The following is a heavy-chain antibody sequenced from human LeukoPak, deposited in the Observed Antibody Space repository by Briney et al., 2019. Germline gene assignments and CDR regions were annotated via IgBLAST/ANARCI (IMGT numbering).Heavy chain of an antibody. CDR1: GFTFSCYV. CDR2: ISGGGGST. D-gene: IGHD2-2*01. CDR3: AKEGYCSSTSCYVGWFDP. Sequence: GGSLRLSCAASGFTFSCYVMNWVRQAPGKGLEWVSVISGGGGSTYYADSVKGRFTISRDNSKNTLFLQMNSLRAEDTAVYYCAKEGYCSSTSCYVGWFDPWGQGTLVTVSS. V-gene: IGHV3-23*01. J-gene: IGHJ5*02.